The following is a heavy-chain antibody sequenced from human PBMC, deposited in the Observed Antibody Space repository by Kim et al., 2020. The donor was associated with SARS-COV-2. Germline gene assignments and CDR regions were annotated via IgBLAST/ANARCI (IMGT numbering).Heavy chain of an antibody. D-gene: IGHD5-18*01. CDR1: GGSFSGYY. J-gene: IGHJ4*02. V-gene: IGHV4-34*01. Sequence: SETLSLTCAVYGGSFSGYYWSWIRQPPGKGLEWIGEINHSGSTNYNPSLKSRVTISVDTSKNQFSLKLSSVTAADTAVYYCARGLGTAMVNVARRYDYWGQGTLVTVS. CDR2: INHSGST. CDR3: ARGLGTAMVNVARRYDY.